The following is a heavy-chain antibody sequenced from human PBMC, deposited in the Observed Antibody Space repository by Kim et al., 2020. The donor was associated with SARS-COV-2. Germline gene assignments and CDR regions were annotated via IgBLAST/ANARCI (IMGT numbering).Heavy chain of an antibody. D-gene: IGHD3-10*02. V-gene: IGHV3-23*01. CDR2: ISPSGSST. Sequence: GGSLRLSCAASGFTFSTFAMYWIRQAPGKGLEWVSTISPSGSSTHYADSVRGRFTISRDNSKNTLYLQMNSLRVEDTALYYCVKYVGPGCNNPFDDWGQG. J-gene: IGHJ4*02. CDR1: GFTFSTFA. CDR3: VKYVGPGCNNPFDD.